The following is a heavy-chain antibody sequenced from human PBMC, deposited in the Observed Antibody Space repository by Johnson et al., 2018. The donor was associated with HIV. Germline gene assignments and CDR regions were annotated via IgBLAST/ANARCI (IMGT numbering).Heavy chain of an antibody. CDR1: GFTFRSYG. CDR2: ISGSGGST. CDR3: ARAYSGSYINDAFDI. J-gene: IGHJ3*02. Sequence: VQLVESGGGVVQPGRSLRLSCAASGFTFRSYGMHWVRQAPGKGLEWVSAISGSGGSTYYADYVKGRFHISRDNSKNSLYLQMNSLTAGDTAVYYCARAYSGSYINDAFDIWGQGTMVTVSS. D-gene: IGHD1-26*01. V-gene: IGHV3-23*04.